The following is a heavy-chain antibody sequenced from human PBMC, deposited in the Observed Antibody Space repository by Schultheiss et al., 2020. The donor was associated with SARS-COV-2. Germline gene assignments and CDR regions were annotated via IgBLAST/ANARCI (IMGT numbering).Heavy chain of an antibody. Sequence: GGSLRLSCAASGFTFSSYSMNWVRQAPGKGLEWVSYISSSSRTIYYADSVKGRFTISRDNAKNSLYLQMNSLRAEDTAVYYCARDYAAYDAFDIWGQGTMVTVSS. CDR1: GFTFSSYS. V-gene: IGHV3-48*04. CDR3: ARDYAAYDAFDI. CDR2: ISSSSRTI. D-gene: IGHD4-17*01. J-gene: IGHJ3*02.